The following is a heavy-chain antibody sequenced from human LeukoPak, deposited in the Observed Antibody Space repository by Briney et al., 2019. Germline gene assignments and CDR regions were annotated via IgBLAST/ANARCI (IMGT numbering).Heavy chain of an antibody. Sequence: SETLSLTCTVSGASISSHYWSWIRQPPGKGLEWIGYIHYSGSTNYNPSLKSRVTISVDTSKNQFSLKLSSVTAADTAVYYCASHNYYGSGSYDNWFDPWGQGTLVTVSS. CDR1: GASISSHY. V-gene: IGHV4-59*11. J-gene: IGHJ5*02. CDR3: ASHNYYGSGSYDNWFDP. CDR2: IHYSGST. D-gene: IGHD3-10*01.